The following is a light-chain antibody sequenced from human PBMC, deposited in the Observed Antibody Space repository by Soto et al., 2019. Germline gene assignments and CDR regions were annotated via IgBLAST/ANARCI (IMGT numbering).Light chain of an antibody. CDR3: QQYNNWPPGT. V-gene: IGKV3-15*01. CDR2: GAS. J-gene: IGKJ1*01. CDR1: QSVSSN. Sequence: EIVMTQSPATLSVSPGERATLSCRASQSVSSNLAWYHQKPGQAPRLLIYGASTRVTGIPARFSGSGSGTEFTLTISSLQSEDFAVYYCQQYNNWPPGTFRQGTKVEIK.